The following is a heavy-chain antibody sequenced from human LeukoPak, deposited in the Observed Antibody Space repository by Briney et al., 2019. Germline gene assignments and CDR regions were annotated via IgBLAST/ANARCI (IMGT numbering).Heavy chain of an antibody. Sequence: ASVKVSCKSSGYTFTGCYMHWGRLAPGPGLGWMGWINLNSGGTNYAQKFQDRVTMTRAASSSTAYMEQSRLRSDDTAVYYCARDPPRITMIVVVDFWGQGTLVTVSS. V-gene: IGHV1-2*02. CDR2: INLNSGGT. J-gene: IGHJ4*02. CDR1: GYTFTGCY. CDR3: ARDPPRITMIVVVDF. D-gene: IGHD3-22*01.